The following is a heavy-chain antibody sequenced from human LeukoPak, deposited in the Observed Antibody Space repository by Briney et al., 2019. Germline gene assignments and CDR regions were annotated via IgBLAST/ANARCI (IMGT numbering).Heavy chain of an antibody. J-gene: IGHJ4*02. Sequence: GGSLRLSCAASGFTFSSYAMHWVRQAPGKGLEYVSAISSNGGSTYYANSVKGRSTIFRDNSKDTLYLQMGSLRAEDMAVYYCARSYSGSWYEHFDYWGQGTLVTVSS. CDR3: ARSYSGSWYEHFDY. V-gene: IGHV3-64*01. CDR1: GFTFSSYA. CDR2: ISSNGGST. D-gene: IGHD6-13*01.